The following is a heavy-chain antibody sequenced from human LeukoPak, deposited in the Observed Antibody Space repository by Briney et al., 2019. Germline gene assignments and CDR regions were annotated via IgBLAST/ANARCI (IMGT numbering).Heavy chain of an antibody. CDR2: ISSNGGST. CDR1: GFTFSSYA. CDR3: ARVFIAAAGTGTFY. V-gene: IGHV3-64*01. D-gene: IGHD6-13*01. J-gene: IGHJ4*02. Sequence: GGSLRLSCAASGFTFSSYAMHWVRQAPGKGLEYVSAISSNGGSTYYANSVKGRFTISRDNSKNTLYLQMGSLRAEDMAVYYCARVFIAAAGTGTFYWGQGTLVTVSS.